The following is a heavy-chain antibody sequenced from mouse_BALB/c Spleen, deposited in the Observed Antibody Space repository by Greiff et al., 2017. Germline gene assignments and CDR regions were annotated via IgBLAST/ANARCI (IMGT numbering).Heavy chain of an antibody. D-gene: IGHD2-1*01. J-gene: IGHJ4*01. CDR3: APIYYGNPYAMDY. V-gene: IGHV14-3*02. CDR1: GFNIKDTY. Sequence: VQLQQSGAELVKPGASVKLSCTASGFNIKDTYMHWVKQRPEQGLEWIGRIDPANGNTKYDPKFQGKATITADTSSNTAYLQLSSLTSEDTAVYYCAPIYYGNPYAMDYWGQGTSVTVSS. CDR2: IDPANGNT.